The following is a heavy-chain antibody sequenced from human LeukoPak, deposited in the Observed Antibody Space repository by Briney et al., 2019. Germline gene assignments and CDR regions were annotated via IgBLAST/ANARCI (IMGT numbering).Heavy chain of an antibody. D-gene: IGHD6-13*01. CDR3: AREGIAAYYFDY. J-gene: IGHJ4*02. CDR1: GFTFSSYS. V-gene: IGHV3-48*04. CDR2: ISSSGSTI. Sequence: PGGSLGLSCAASGFTFSSYSMNWVRQAPGKGLEWVSYISSSGSTIYYADSVKGRFTISRDNAKNSLYLQMNSLRAEDTAVYYCAREGIAAYYFDYWGQGTLVTVSS.